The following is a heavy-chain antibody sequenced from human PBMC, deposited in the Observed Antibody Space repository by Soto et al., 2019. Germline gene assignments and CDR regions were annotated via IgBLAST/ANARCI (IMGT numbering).Heavy chain of an antibody. CDR3: ARGLRYFDWSYYFDY. CDR2: IIPIFGTA. D-gene: IGHD3-9*01. Sequence: SXKVSCKASGGTFSSYSISWVQQATGQGLEWMGGIIPIFGTANYAQKFQGRVTITADESTSTAYMELSSLRSEDTAVYYCARGLRYFDWSYYFDYWGQGTLVTVS. CDR1: GGTFSSYS. J-gene: IGHJ4*02. V-gene: IGHV1-69*13.